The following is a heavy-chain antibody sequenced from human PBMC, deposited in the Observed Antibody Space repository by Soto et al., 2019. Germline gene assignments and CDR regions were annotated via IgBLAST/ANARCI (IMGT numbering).Heavy chain of an antibody. CDR1: GGSISSYY. D-gene: IGHD6-13*01. V-gene: IGHV4-59*01. CDR3: ARDFRSSWPYYYYGMDV. J-gene: IGHJ6*02. Sequence: QVQLQESGPGLVKPSETLSLTCTVSGGSISSYYWSWIRQPPGKGLEWIGYIYYSGSTNYNPSLKSRVTISVDTSKHQFSLKLSSVTAADTAVSYCARDFRSSWPYYYYGMDVWGQGTTVTVSS. CDR2: IYYSGST.